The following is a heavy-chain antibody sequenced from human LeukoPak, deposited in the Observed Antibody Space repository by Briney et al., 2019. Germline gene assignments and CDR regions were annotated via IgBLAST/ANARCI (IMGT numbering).Heavy chain of an antibody. CDR1: GGSIRSYY. V-gene: IGHV4-4*07. D-gene: IGHD3-10*01. J-gene: IGHJ5*02. CDR2: IYTSGST. Sequence: SETLSLTCTVSGGSIRSYYWSWIRQPAGKGLEWIGRIYTSGSTNYNPSLKSRVTMSVDTSKNQFSLKLSSVTAADTAVYYCARVSPVTPDGSGSLYEAWGQGTLVTVSS. CDR3: ARVSPVTPDGSGSLYEA.